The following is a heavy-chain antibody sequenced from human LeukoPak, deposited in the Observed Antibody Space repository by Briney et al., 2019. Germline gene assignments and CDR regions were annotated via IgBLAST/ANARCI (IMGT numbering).Heavy chain of an antibody. Sequence: SETLSLTCTVSDYSISSGYGYYWSWIRQPAGKGLEWIGRIYTSGSTNYNPSLKSRVTISVDTSKNQFSLKLSSVTAADTAVYYCARGLHGSGSYYVDYWGQGTLVTVSS. D-gene: IGHD3-10*01. CDR2: IYTSGST. CDR3: ARGLHGSGSYYVDY. J-gene: IGHJ4*02. CDR1: DYSISSGYGYY. V-gene: IGHV4-61*02.